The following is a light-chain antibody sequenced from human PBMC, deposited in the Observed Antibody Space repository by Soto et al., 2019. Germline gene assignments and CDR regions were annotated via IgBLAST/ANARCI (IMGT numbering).Light chain of an antibody. J-gene: IGKJ1*01. V-gene: IGKV3-11*01. CDR3: KQRYIWPWT. CDR1: QSVNRY. CDR2: DAS. Sequence: EIVLTQSPATLSLSQGEIATLSCWASQSVNRYLVWYQQKPGQAPRLLIYDASKRATGIPARFGVSGSGTVSTLTISSLEPEDFAVYYCKQRYIWPWTVSPGTKVDIK.